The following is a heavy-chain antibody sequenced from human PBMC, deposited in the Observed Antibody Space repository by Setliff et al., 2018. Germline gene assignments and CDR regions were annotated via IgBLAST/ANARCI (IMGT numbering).Heavy chain of an antibody. Sequence: PSETLSLTCAVYDGSFSDYYWSWIRQPPGKGLEWIGEINHYGSTKYKSSLKSRVTISVDTPKNQFSLKLHSVTAADTAVYYCARRWNFGPDGSGIHDGFDMWGEGTMVTV. CDR3: ARRWNFGPDGSGIHDGFDM. J-gene: IGHJ3*02. D-gene: IGHD3-10*01. V-gene: IGHV4-34*01. CDR2: INHYGST. CDR1: DGSFSDYY.